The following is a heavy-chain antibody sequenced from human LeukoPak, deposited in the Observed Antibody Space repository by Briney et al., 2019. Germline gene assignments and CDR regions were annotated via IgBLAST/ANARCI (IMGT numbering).Heavy chain of an antibody. V-gene: IGHV4-59*01. CDR1: DDSFSGYY. CDR2: IYYSGST. CDR3: ASLYSSSWPRYDP. J-gene: IGHJ5*02. D-gene: IGHD6-13*01. Sequence: KPSETLSLTCGVYDDSFSGYYWSWIRQPPGKGLEWIGYIYYSGSTNYNPSLKSRVTISVDTSKNQFSLKLSSVTAADTAVYYCASLYSSSWPRYDPWGQGTLVTVSS.